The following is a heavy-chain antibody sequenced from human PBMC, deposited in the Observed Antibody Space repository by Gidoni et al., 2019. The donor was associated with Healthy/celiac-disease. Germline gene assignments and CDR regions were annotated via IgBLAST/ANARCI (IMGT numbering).Heavy chain of an antibody. CDR2: IIPIFGTA. Sequence: QVQLVQSGAEVKKPGSSVKVSCKASGGTFSSYAISWVRQAPGQGLEWMGGIIPIFGTANYAQKFQGRVTITADESTSTAYMELSSLRSEDTAVYYCARERPGYCSSTSCLNWFDPWGQGTLVTVSS. V-gene: IGHV1-69*01. D-gene: IGHD2-2*01. J-gene: IGHJ5*02. CDR3: ARERPGYCSSTSCLNWFDP. CDR1: GGTFSSYA.